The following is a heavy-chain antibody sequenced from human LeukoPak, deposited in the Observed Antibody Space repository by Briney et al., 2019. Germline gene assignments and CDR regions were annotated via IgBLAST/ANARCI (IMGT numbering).Heavy chain of an antibody. CDR3: ARAYSSSWFYWFAP. Sequence: ASVKVSCKASGYTFTSYDINWVRQATGQGLEWMGWMNPNSGNTGYAQKFQGRVTMTRNTSISTAYMELSSLRSEDTAVSYRARAYSSSWFYWFAPWGQGTLVTVSS. CDR1: GYTFTSYD. J-gene: IGHJ5*02. CDR2: MNPNSGNT. D-gene: IGHD6-13*01. V-gene: IGHV1-8*01.